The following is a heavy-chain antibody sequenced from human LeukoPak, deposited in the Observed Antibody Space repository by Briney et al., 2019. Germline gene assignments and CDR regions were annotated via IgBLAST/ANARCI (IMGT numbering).Heavy chain of an antibody. CDR1: GFTFSSYA. CDR2: ISYDGSNK. CDR3: ARTTYYYDSSGYAY. D-gene: IGHD3-22*01. V-gene: IGHV3-30-3*01. J-gene: IGHJ4*02. Sequence: GGSLRLSCAASGFTFSSYAMHWVRQAPGKGLEWVAVISYDGSNKYYADSVKGRFTISRDNSKNTLYLQMNSRRAEDTAVYYCARTTYYYDSSGYAYWGQGTLVTVSS.